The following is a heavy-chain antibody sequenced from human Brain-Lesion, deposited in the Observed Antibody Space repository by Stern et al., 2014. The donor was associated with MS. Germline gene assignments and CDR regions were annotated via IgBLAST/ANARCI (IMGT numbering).Heavy chain of an antibody. V-gene: IGHV1-2*02. D-gene: IGHD3-22*01. CDR2: INPKRGGP. CDR1: GYTFTGYY. Sequence: QVQLVQSGAEVKKPGASVKVSCTASGYTFTGYYMHWVRQAPGKGLEWMGWINPKRGGPNYAQEFMGRVTMTRDTSINTAYMELSRLRSDDTAVYYWATYYYDSTGYNDFWGQGTLVTVSS. J-gene: IGHJ4*02. CDR3: ATYYYDSTGYNDF.